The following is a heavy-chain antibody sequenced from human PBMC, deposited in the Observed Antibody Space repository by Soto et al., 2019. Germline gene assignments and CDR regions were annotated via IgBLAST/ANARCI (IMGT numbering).Heavy chain of an antibody. CDR2: IFHSGST. Sequence: PSETLCLTCGVSGCSISSDYSWGWIRQPPGKGLEWIGSIFHSGSTYYNPSLKSRVTISIDTSRNHFSLKLSSVTAADTAVYYCARENYYDGSGYYYYFDYWGHGTPVTVSS. D-gene: IGHD3-22*01. V-gene: IGHV4-38-2*02. CDR1: GCSISSDYS. CDR3: ARENYYDGSGYYYYFDY. J-gene: IGHJ4*01.